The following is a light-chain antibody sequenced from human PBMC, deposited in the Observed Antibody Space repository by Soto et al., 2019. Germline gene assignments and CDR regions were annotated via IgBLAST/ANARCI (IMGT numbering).Light chain of an antibody. V-gene: IGLV2-11*01. CDR3: CSYAGSYSYV. CDR2: DIS. Sequence: QSALTQPRSVSGSPGQSVTISCTGTSYDVGDYKYVSWYRQLPGKAPKLIIYDISERPSGVPDRFSGSKSGNTASLTISGLQAEDGADYYCCSYAGSYSYVFRTGTKLTVL. J-gene: IGLJ1*01. CDR1: SYDVGDYKY.